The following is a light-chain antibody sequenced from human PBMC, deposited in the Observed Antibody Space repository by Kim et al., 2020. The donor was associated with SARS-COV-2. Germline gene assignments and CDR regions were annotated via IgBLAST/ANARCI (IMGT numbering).Light chain of an antibody. Sequence: VTISCTGSSSNIGAGYDVHWYQQLPGTAHTLLIYGNSNRPSGVPDRFSGSKSGTSASLAITGLQAEDEADYYCQSYDSSLSGSCVFGGGTQLTVL. CDR3: QSYDSSLSGSCV. CDR1: SSNIGAGYD. V-gene: IGLV1-40*01. J-gene: IGLJ2*01. CDR2: GNS.